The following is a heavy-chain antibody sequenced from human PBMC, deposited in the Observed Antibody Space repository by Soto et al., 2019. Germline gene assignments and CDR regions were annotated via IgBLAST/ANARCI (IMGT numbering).Heavy chain of an antibody. J-gene: IGHJ6*02. Sequence: PRGSLILASASSGFAFSAYGMNWVRQAPGKGLEWASVISRTGGSTKYADSVKGRFTISRDNSEKTLYLQMNSLRAEDTAVYYCAKEGSSHYAMDVWGQGTPVTVSS. D-gene: IGHD2-2*01. CDR3: AKEGSSHYAMDV. CDR2: ISRTGGST. CDR1: GFAFSAYG. V-gene: IGHV3-23*01.